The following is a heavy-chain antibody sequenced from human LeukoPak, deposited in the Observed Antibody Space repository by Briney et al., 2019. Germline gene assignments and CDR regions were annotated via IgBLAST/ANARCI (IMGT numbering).Heavy chain of an antibody. D-gene: IGHD3-10*01. V-gene: IGHV4-59*01. CDR1: GGSISSYY. CDR2: IYYSGST. J-gene: IGHJ5*02. CDR3: ARDALSYYNGSGFDP. Sequence: SETLSLTCTVSGGSISSYYWSWIRQPPGKGLEWIGYIYYSGSTNYKPSLKSRVTISVDTSKNQFSLKLNSVTSADTTVYYCARDALSYYNGSGFDPWGQGTLVIVSS.